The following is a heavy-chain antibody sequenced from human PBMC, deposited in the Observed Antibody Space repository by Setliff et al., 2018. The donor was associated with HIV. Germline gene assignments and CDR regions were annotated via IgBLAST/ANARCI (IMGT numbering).Heavy chain of an antibody. J-gene: IGHJ3*02. CDR3: AIGYGAFDI. Sequence: GASVMVSCKASGYTFTNFGIGWVRQAPGQGLEWMGWISAYNGNTKYAQKLQGRVTMTTDTSTNTAYMELRSLRSDDTAVYYCAIGYGAFDIWGQGTMVTVSS. V-gene: IGHV1-18*01. CDR1: GYTFTNFG. CDR2: ISAYNGNT. D-gene: IGHD4-17*01.